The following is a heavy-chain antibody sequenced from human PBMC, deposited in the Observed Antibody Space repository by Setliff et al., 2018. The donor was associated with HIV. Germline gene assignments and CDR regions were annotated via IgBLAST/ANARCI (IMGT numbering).Heavy chain of an antibody. J-gene: IGHJ4*02. Sequence: WASVKVSCKASGYTFTDYTITWVRRAPGQGLEWMGWISANSGGTNYAQNFLGRVTMTRDTSINTVYMELRTLRSDDTAVYYCARRGTGWPYYFDYWGQGTLVTVSS. CDR3: ARRGTGWPYYFDY. CDR2: ISANSGGT. V-gene: IGHV1-2*02. D-gene: IGHD6-19*01. CDR1: GYTFTDYT.